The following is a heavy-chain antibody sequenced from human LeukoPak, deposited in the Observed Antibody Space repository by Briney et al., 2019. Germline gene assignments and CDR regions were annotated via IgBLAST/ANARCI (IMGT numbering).Heavy chain of an antibody. D-gene: IGHD2-15*01. J-gene: IGHJ5*02. CDR3: ARARTGGTRSFDP. Sequence: GGSLRLSCAASGFTFSIYSMNWVRQAPGKGLEWVSSITASGAYIYYADSVKGRFTISRDNAKDSLYLQMDSLRAEDTSIYFCARARTGGTRSFDPWGQGTLVNVSS. V-gene: IGHV3-21*01. CDR2: ITASGAYI. CDR1: GFTFSIYS.